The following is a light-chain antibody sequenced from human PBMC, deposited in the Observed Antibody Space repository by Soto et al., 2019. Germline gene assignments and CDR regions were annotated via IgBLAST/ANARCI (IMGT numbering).Light chain of an antibody. CDR1: SSDVGGYNY. CDR3: SSYTSSSTPYV. J-gene: IGLJ1*01. V-gene: IGLV2-14*01. CDR2: EVS. Sequence: QSALTQPASVSESPGQSITISCTGTSSDVGGYNYVSWYQQHPGKAPKLMIYEVSNRPSGASNRFSGSKSGNTASLTISGLQAEDEADYYCSSYTSSSTPYVFGTGTKVTVL.